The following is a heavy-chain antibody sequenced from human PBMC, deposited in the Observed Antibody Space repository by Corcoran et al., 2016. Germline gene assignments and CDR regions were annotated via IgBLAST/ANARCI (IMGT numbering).Heavy chain of an antibody. CDR3: ARLGSSSWENWFDP. CDR2: IYPGDSHS. J-gene: IGHJ5*02. V-gene: IGHV5-51*01. Sequence: EVQLVQSGAEVKKPGESLKISCKGSGYSFTSYWIGWVRQMPGRGLEWMGIIYPGDSHSRYSPSFQGQVTISVDKTISTAYLEWSSLKVSDTAMYYCARLGSSSWENWFDPWGQGTLVTVSS. D-gene: IGHD2-2*01. CDR1: GYSFTSYW.